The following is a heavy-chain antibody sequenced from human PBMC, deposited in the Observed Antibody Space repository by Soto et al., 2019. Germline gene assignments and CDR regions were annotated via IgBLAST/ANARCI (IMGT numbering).Heavy chain of an antibody. D-gene: IGHD6-25*01. Sequence: QVQLVESGGGVVQPGRSLRLSCAASGFTFSSYSMHWVRQAPGKGLEWVAVITYDGTNKYYADSVKGRLTMSRDNSDNMLYLQVNSPRAEDTAVYYGAGGGVGIAATGHFQHWGQGTLVTVSS. CDR2: ITYDGTNK. V-gene: IGHV3-30-3*01. J-gene: IGHJ1*01. CDR1: GFTFSSYS. CDR3: AGGGVGIAATGHFQH.